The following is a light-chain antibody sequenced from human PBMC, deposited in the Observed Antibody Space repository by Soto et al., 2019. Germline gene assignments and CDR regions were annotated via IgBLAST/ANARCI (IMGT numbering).Light chain of an antibody. V-gene: IGLV1-44*01. Sequence: QYDVTQPPTESGFPALIAATSCSGNSTNIGSNRFVNWYQQLPGTAPDVLIYNDNQRPSGVPDRFSGSKSGSSAYLAISGLQSEDEADYYCVAWDDSLNGFVFGTGTKVTVL. CDR1: STNIGSNRF. CDR2: NDN. J-gene: IGLJ1*01. CDR3: VAWDDSLNGFV.